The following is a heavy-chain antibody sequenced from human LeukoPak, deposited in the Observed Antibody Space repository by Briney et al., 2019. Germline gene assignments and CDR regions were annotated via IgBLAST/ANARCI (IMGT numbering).Heavy chain of an antibody. V-gene: IGHV3-23*01. CDR1: GFTFSNYG. J-gene: IGHJ4*02. D-gene: IGHD4-23*01. CDR3: AKLVGNFPLDF. CDR2: IGGSGGRT. Sequence: GGSLRLSCAASGFTFSNYGMSWVRQAPGKGLEWVSGIGGSGGRTNYADSVKGRFTISRDNYKNTVYLQTNSLRAEDTAVYYCAKLVGNFPLDFWGQGTLVTVAS.